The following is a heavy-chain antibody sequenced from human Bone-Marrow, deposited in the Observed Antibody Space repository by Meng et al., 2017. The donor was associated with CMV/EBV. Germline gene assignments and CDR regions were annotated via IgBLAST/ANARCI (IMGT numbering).Heavy chain of an antibody. J-gene: IGHJ3*02. Sequence: GESLKISCAASGFTFSSYDMHWVRQATGKGLEWVSAIGTAGDTYYPGSVKGRFTISRENAKNSLYLQMNSLRAGDTAVYYCARVYRWQLVAVDAFDIWGQGTMVTVSS. CDR3: ARVYRWQLVAVDAFDI. CDR2: IGTAGDT. D-gene: IGHD6-6*01. CDR1: GFTFSSYD. V-gene: IGHV3-13*01.